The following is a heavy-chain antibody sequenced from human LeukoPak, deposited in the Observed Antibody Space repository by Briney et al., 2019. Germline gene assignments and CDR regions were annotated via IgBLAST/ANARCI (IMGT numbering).Heavy chain of an antibody. CDR2: IYYSGST. CDR1: GGSISSYY. CDR3: ARDRPGGDILTGYLDY. D-gene: IGHD3-9*01. J-gene: IGHJ4*02. V-gene: IGHV4-59*12. Sequence: SETLSLTCTVSGGSISSYYWGWIRQPLGKGLEWIGYIYYSGSTNYNPSLKSRVTVSVDTSKNQFSLKLSSVTAADTAVYYCARDRPGGDILTGYLDYWGQGTLVTVSS.